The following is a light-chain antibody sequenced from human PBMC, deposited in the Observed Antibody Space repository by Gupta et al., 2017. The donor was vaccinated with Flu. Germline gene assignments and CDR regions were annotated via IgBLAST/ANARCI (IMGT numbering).Light chain of an antibody. Sequence: PSFLSASVGDRVTIACRASQSVTWNLNWYQQKPGSAPRLLIYGSSTLKNGVSSRFSGSGSGTDFTLTITKLQPEDFATYHCQHKDHFPWTFGQGTKVEFK. CDR2: GSS. CDR1: QSVTWN. CDR3: QHKDHFPWT. V-gene: IGKV1-39*01. J-gene: IGKJ1*01.